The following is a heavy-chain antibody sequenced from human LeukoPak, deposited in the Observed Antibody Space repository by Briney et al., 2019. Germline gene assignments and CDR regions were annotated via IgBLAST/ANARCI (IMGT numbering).Heavy chain of an antibody. V-gene: IGHV1-18*01. CDR1: GYTFTSYG. CDR3: ARDSSLGGSYQRWFDC. Sequence: ASVKVSCKASGYTFTSYGISWVRQAPGQGLEWMGWISAYNGNTNYAQKLQGRVTMTTDTSTSTAYMELRSLRSDDTAVYYCARDSSLGGSYQRWFDCWGQGTLVTVSS. CDR2: ISAYNGNT. J-gene: IGHJ4*02. D-gene: IGHD1-26*01.